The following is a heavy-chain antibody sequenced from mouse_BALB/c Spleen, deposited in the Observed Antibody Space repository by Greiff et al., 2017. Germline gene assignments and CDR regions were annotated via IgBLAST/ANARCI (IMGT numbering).Heavy chain of an antibody. D-gene: IGHD2-3*01. CDR3: ARGYYAWFAY. Sequence: QVHVKQSGAELVRPGSSVKISCKASGYAFSSYWMNWVKQRPGQGLEWIGQIYPGDGDTNYNGKFKGKATLTADKSSSTAYMQLSSLTSEDSAVYFCARGYYAWFAYWGQGTLVTVSA. CDR1: GYAFSSYW. V-gene: IGHV1-80*01. J-gene: IGHJ3*01. CDR2: IYPGDGDT.